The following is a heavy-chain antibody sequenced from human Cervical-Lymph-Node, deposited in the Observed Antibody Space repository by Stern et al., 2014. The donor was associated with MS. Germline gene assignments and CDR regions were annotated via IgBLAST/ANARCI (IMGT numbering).Heavy chain of an antibody. V-gene: IGHV1-58*02. J-gene: IGHJ5*02. Sequence: QLVESGPEVKKPGTSVKVSCKASGITFSHSAIQWLRQARGQRPEWIGWVVVFNGDVNYAPRFQERVTITRDMSTSTVYMELRSLRSEDTAIYYCASERYTYYDDQRPPGGFDPWGQVTLVTVSS. CDR2: VVVFNGDV. D-gene: IGHD3-3*01. CDR1: GITFSHSA. CDR3: ASERYTYYDDQRPPGGFDP.